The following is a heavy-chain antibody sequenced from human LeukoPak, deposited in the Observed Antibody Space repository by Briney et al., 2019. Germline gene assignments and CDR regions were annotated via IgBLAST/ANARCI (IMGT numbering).Heavy chain of an antibody. CDR2: INHSGST. Sequence: SETLSLTCAVYGGSFSGYYWSWIRQPPGKGREWIGEINHSGSTNYNPSLKSRVTISVDTSKNQFSLKLSSVTAADTAVYYCARRAGYTSGWYRANNWFDPWGQGTLVTVSS. V-gene: IGHV4-34*01. D-gene: IGHD6-19*01. CDR3: ARRAGYTSGWYRANNWFDP. CDR1: GGSFSGYY. J-gene: IGHJ5*02.